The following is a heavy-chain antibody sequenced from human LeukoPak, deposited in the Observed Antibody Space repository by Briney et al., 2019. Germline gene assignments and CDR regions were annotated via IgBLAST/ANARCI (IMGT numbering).Heavy chain of an antibody. J-gene: IGHJ4*02. V-gene: IGHV1-2*06. CDR2: INPNSGGT. CDR3: ARSLLVNYDILTGDDY. Sequence: GASVKVSCKASGYTFTGYYMHWVRQAPGQGLEWMGRINPNSGGTNYAQKFQGRVTMTRDTSISTAYKELSRLRSDDTAVYYCARSLLVNYDILTGDDYWGQGTLVTVSS. D-gene: IGHD3-9*01. CDR1: GYTFTGYY.